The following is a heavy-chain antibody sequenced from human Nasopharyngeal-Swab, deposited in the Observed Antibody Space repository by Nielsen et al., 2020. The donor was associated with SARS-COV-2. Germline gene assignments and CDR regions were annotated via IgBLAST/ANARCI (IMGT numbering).Heavy chain of an antibody. J-gene: IGHJ4*02. D-gene: IGHD2-2*01. V-gene: IGHV2-5*02. CDR2: VHWDDEK. CDR3: ARGYQLIRGFDY. Sequence: WIRQPPGKALEWLAPVHWDDEKRYSPSLKSRLTITKDTSKNQVVLTMTNVDPVDTATYYCARGYQLIRGFDYWGQGTLVTVSS.